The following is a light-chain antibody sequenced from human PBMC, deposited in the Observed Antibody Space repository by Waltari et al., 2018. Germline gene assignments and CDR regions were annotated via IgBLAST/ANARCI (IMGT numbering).Light chain of an antibody. CDR2: RSD. CDR1: SSNIGSNV. CDR3: AAWDDSLRGHWV. J-gene: IGLJ3*02. V-gene: IGLV1-44*01. Sequence: SVLPQPPSAAGSPGQRVTIFCSGSSSNIGSNVVNWYQQFPGKAPKLLIYRSDQRPSGVPDRFSGSKSGTSATLAISGLHPEDEADYYCAAWDDSLRGHWVFGGGTKVTVL.